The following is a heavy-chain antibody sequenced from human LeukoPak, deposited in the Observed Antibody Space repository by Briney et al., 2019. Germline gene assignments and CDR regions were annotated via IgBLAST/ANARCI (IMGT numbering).Heavy chain of an antibody. D-gene: IGHD2-8*01. V-gene: IGHV1-69*13. CDR2: IIPVFGTS. CDR3: ARAHGLRVVGTGENWFDP. Sequence: SVKVSCKASGGTISNYAVTWVGQAPGQGFEWMGGIIPVFGTSNYAQKFQGRLTITADEPASLVYVDLSSLKSEDTAVYYCARAHGLRVVGTGENWFDPWGQGTLVTVSS. J-gene: IGHJ5*02. CDR1: GGTISNYA.